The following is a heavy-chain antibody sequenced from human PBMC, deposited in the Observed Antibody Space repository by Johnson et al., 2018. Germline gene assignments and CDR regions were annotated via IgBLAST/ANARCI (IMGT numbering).Heavy chain of an antibody. V-gene: IGHV3-30*04. J-gene: IGHJ6*03. CDR3: ARDNGGATEGYYMDV. CDR1: GFTFSSYA. D-gene: IGHD6-13*01. CDR2: ISHDGINT. Sequence: QVQLVQSGGGVVQPGRSLRISCAASGFTFSSYAIHWVRQAPGKGLEWVAVISHDGINTNHGDSVKGRFTNSRDNSKNRLYLQMNSLRGGDLAVYYCARDNGGATEGYYMDVWGKGTTVTVSS.